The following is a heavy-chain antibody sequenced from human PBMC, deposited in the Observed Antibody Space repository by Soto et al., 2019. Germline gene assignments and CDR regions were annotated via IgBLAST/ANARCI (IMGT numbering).Heavy chain of an antibody. Sequence: GESLKISCQGSGYSFTSYWIAWVRQMPGKGLEWMGIIYPVDSDTKYSPSFQGPVTISADKSISTAYLQWRSLKASDTAMYYCARLAEEFTMVRGVINYWGQGTLVTVSS. CDR3: ARLAEEFTMVRGVINY. V-gene: IGHV5-51*01. D-gene: IGHD3-10*01. CDR1: GYSFTSYW. CDR2: IYPVDSDT. J-gene: IGHJ4*02.